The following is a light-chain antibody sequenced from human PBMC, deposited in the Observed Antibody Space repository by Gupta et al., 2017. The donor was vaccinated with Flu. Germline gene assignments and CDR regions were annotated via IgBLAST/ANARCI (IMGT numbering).Light chain of an antibody. V-gene: IGKV1-39*01. CDR1: QSISSY. Sequence: DIQITQSPSSLSASVGDRVTITCRASQSISSYLNWYQQKPGKAPKLLIYAASSLQSGVPSRFSGSGSGRDFTLTIIRLQPEDFATYYCQQSDSTPGTFGQGTKVEIK. J-gene: IGKJ1*01. CDR2: AAS. CDR3: QQSDSTPGT.